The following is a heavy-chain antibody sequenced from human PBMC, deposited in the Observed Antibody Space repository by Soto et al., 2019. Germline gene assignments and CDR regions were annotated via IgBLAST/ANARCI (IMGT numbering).Heavy chain of an antibody. CDR3: TMNIVVVPAAPYYFDY. CDR1: GFTFSNAW. V-gene: IGHV3-15*01. J-gene: IGHJ4*02. Sequence: EVQLVESGGGLVKPGGSLRLSCAASGFTFSNAWMSWVRQAPGKGLEWVGRIKSKTDGGTTDYAAPVKGRFAISRDDSKNTLYLQMNSLKTEDTAVYYCTMNIVVVPAAPYYFDYWGQGTLVTVSS. CDR2: IKSKTDGGTT. D-gene: IGHD2-2*01.